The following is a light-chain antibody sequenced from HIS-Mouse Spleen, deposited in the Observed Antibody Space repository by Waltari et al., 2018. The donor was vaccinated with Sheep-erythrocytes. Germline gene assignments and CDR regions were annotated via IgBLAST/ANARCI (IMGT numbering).Light chain of an antibody. Sequence: QSALTQPASVSGSPGQSITISCTGTSSDVGGYKYVSWYQQHPGKAPKLMIYEVRNRTSGVSNRFSGANSGNTATLTISGTQAMDEADYYCQAWDSSTVVFGGGTKLTVL. CDR3: QAWDSSTVV. CDR2: EVR. CDR1: SSDVGGYKY. J-gene: IGLJ2*01. V-gene: IGLV2-14*01.